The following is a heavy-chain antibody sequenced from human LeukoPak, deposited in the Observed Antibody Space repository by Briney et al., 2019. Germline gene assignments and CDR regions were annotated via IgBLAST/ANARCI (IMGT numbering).Heavy chain of an antibody. D-gene: IGHD3-22*01. CDR3: ATVNPIDYYDSSGYYLDY. Sequence: ASVKVSCKVSGYTLTELSMHWVRQAPGKGLEWMGGFDPEDGETIYAQKFQGRVTMTEDTSTDTAYMELSSLRSEDTAVYYCATVNPIDYYDSSGYYLDYWGQGTLVTVSS. CDR1: GYTLTELS. V-gene: IGHV1-24*01. CDR2: FDPEDGET. J-gene: IGHJ4*02.